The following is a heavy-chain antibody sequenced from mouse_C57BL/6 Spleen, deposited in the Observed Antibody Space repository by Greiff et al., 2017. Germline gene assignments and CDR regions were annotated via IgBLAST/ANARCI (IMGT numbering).Heavy chain of an antibody. D-gene: IGHD1-1*01. V-gene: IGHV1-55*01. CDR2: IYPGSGSP. CDR3: ARGVGLDYGSSYDAMDY. Sequence: VQLQQPGAELVKPGASVKMSCKASGYTFTSYWITWVKQRPGQGLEWIGDIYPGSGSPNYNEKFKSKATLTVDTSSSTAYMQLSSLTSEDSAVYYCARGVGLDYGSSYDAMDYWGQGTSVTVSS. J-gene: IGHJ4*01. CDR1: GYTFTSYW.